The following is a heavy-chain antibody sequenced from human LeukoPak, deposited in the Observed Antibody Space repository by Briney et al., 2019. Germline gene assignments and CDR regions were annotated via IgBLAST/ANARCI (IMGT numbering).Heavy chain of an antibody. Sequence: ASVKVSCTASEYTFTDYAINWVRQAPGQRLEWMGWINAGNGNTRYPQRFQGRVTITRDTSASTAYMELSSLTSEDTAVYYCARGRWSATTASYYLDFWGQGTLVTVSS. CDR3: ARGRWSATTASYYLDF. V-gene: IGHV1-3*01. CDR2: INAGNGNT. J-gene: IGHJ4*02. D-gene: IGHD5-24*01. CDR1: EYTFTDYA.